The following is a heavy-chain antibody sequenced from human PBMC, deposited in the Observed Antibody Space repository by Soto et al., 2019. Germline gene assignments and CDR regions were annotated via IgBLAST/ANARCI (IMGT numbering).Heavy chain of an antibody. D-gene: IGHD1-1*01. CDR3: ARLAHNNPPA. Sequence: PSQTLSLTCAISGDSVSSNSAAWNWIRQSPSRGLEWLGRTYYRSKWYNEYEVTVESRITIRPDTSNNQFSLQLNSVTPEDTAVYYFARLAHNNPPAWGQGTLVTVSS. V-gene: IGHV6-1*01. CDR1: GDSVSSNSAA. J-gene: IGHJ5*02. CDR2: TYYRSKWYN.